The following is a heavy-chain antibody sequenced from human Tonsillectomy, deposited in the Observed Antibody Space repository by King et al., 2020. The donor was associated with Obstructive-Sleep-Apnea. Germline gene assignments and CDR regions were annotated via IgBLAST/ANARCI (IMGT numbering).Heavy chain of an antibody. CDR3: STEGDVGPADLSY. D-gene: IGHD1-26*01. Sequence: VQLVESGGGLVKPGGSLRLSCAASGFTFKNAHLSWVRQALGKGLEWVGRIKTETEGGTNDYAAPAKGRFTISRDDSTDTLYLHMNSLRTEDTAMYYCSTEGDVGPADLSYWGRGTLVTVPP. CDR2: IKTETEGGTN. CDR1: GFTFKNAH. J-gene: IGHJ4*02. V-gene: IGHV3-15*01.